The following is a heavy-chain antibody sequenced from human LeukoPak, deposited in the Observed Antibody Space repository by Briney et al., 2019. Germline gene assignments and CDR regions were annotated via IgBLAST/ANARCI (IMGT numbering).Heavy chain of an antibody. V-gene: IGHV3-30*18. CDR2: ISYDGSNK. J-gene: IGHJ4*02. CDR3: AKEGSNGDFDY. CDR1: GFTFSSYD. Sequence: GGSLRLSCAASGFTFSSYDMHWVRQAPGKGLEWVTVISYDGSNKYYGDSVKGRFTISRDNSKNTLYLMMNSLRAEDTAVYYCAKEGSNGDFDYWGQGTLVTVSS. D-gene: IGHD1-26*01.